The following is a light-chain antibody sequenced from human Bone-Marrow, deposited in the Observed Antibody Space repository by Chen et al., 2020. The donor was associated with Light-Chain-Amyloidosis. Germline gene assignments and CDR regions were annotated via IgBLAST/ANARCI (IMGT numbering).Light chain of an antibody. CDR2: RDT. CDR1: DLPTKY. Sequence: YELTQPPPVSVSPGQAARITCSGDDLPTKYAYWYQQKPGQAPVLVIHRDTERPSGISERFSGSSSGTTATLTISGVQAEDEADYHCQSTDSSGTYEVIFGGGTKLTVL. J-gene: IGLJ2*01. CDR3: QSTDSSGTYEVI. V-gene: IGLV3-25*03.